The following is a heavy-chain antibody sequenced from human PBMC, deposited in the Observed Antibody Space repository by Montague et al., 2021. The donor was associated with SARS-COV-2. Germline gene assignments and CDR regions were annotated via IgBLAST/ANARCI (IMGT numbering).Heavy chain of an antibody. Sequence: SLRLSCAASVFTFSRYAMHLVRQAPGKGLEWVAVLSYDGSNNYYXXSLKGRFTISRDNSKNTLYLQMNSLRAEDTAVYYCARPRSGSYSGVVDYWGQGTLVTVSS. CDR1: VFTFSRYA. CDR2: LSYDGSNN. D-gene: IGHD1-26*01. J-gene: IGHJ4*02. V-gene: IGHV3-30*04. CDR3: ARPRSGSYSGVVDY.